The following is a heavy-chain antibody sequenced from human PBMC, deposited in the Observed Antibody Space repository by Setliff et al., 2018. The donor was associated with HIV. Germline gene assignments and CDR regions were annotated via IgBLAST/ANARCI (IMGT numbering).Heavy chain of an antibody. V-gene: IGHV4-59*12. J-gene: IGHJ5*02. D-gene: IGHD6-13*01. CDR3: ARDIQAAGTGWFDP. Sequence: SETLSLTCNVSGGSISTYYWSWIRQPPGKGLEWLGYVSYSGSTNFNPSLESRLAMSVDMSKNHFSLKLRSVTAADTAVYYCARDIQAAGTGWFDPWGQGTLVTVSS. CDR1: GGSISTYY. CDR2: VSYSGST.